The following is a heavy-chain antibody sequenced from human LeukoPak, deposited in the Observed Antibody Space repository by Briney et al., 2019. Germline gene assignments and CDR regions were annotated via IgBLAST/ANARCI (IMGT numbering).Heavy chain of an antibody. CDR1: GFILSDYY. J-gene: IGHJ4*01. Sequence: PGGCLRLSCAVSGFILSDYYMSWIRQSPGAGLEWISYISNSTNTKYYADSVKGRFSISRDNAKNALYLEMNSLRVQDTGAEFCASYTALLSHRPIFCPFDNWGQGAMVTVSS. CDR2: ISNSTNTK. CDR3: ASYTALLSHRPIFCPFDN. D-gene: IGHD3-3*01. V-gene: IGHV3-11*04.